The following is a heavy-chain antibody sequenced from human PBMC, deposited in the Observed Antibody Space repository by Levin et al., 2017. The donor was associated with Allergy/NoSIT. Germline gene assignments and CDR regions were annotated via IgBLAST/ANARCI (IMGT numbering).Heavy chain of an antibody. J-gene: IGHJ3*02. CDR1: GFTFSSYS. V-gene: IGHV3-21*01. D-gene: IGHD6-25*01. CDR3: ARFGIASGAFDI. Sequence: GESLKISCAASGFTFSSYSMNWVRQAPGKGLEWVSSISSSSSYIYYADSVKGRFTISRDNAKNSLFLQMNSLRAEDTAVYYCARFGIASGAFDIWGQGTMVTVSS. CDR2: ISSSSSYI.